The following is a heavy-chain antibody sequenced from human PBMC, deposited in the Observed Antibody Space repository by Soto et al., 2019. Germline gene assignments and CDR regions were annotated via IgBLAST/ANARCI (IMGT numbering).Heavy chain of an antibody. V-gene: IGHV4-39*07. CDR2: IYYSGST. D-gene: IGHD3-3*01. Sequence: KQSQTLSLTCTVSGGSISSSSYYWGWIRQPPGKGLEWIGSIYYSGSTYYNPSLKSRVTISVDTSKNQFSLKLSSVTAADTAVYYCATKWVDFWSGYYRGNWFDPWGQGTLVTVSS. J-gene: IGHJ5*02. CDR3: ATKWVDFWSGYYRGNWFDP. CDR1: GGSISSSSYY.